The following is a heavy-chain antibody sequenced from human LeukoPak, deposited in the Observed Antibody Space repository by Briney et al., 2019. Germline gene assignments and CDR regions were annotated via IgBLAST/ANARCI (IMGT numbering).Heavy chain of an antibody. CDR3: AKSHSVEQRGYFDY. V-gene: IGHV3-23*01. J-gene: IGHJ4*02. D-gene: IGHD1/OR15-1a*01. Sequence: GGSLRLSCAASGFTFTTYAMSWVRQAPGKGLEWVSTIANDGGSTYYADSVKGRFTISRDNSKNTVYLQMNSLRAEDMAVYYCAKSHSVEQRGYFDYWGQGTLVPVSS. CDR2: IANDGGST. CDR1: GFTFTTYA.